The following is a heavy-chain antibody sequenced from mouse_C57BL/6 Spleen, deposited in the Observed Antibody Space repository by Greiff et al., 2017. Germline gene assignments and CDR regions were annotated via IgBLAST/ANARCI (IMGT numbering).Heavy chain of an antibody. CDR2: IDPNSGGT. V-gene: IGHV1-72*01. J-gene: IGHJ2*01. CDR3: ARFNWAHFDY. D-gene: IGHD4-1*01. Sequence: QVQLKQPGAELVKPGASVKLSCKASGYTFTSYWMHWVKQRPGRGLEWIGRIDPNSGGTKYNKKFKSKATLTVDKPSSTAYMQLSSLTSEDSAVYYCARFNWAHFDYWGQGTTLTVSS. CDR1: GYTFTSYW.